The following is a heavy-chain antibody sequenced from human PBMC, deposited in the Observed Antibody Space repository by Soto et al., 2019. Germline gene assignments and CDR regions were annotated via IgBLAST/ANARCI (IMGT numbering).Heavy chain of an antibody. CDR3: ARDFFDSSDYTTNWFDP. CDR1: GDSISNSRFY. CDR2: IYHTGNA. Sequence: AETLSLTCSVSGDSISNSRFYWAWIRQPPGEGLEWIGSIYHTGNAYYNPSLKSRVTISVDTSKNQFSLKLTSVTAADAALYYCARDFFDSSDYTTNWFDPWGQGTLVTVSS. J-gene: IGHJ5*02. D-gene: IGHD3-22*01. V-gene: IGHV4-39*01.